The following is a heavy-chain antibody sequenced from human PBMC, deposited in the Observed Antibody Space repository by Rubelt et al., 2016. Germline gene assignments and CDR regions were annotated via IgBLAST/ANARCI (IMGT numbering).Heavy chain of an antibody. CDR3: ARGMYYYYYMDV. D-gene: IGHD6-13*01. Sequence: GSPRLSCAASGFTFSSYWMSWVRQAPGKGLEWVSVIYSGGSTYYADSVKGRFTISRDNSKNTLYLQMNSLRAEDTAVYYCARGMYYYYYMDVWGKGTTVTVSS. V-gene: IGHV3-66*01. J-gene: IGHJ6*03. CDR1: GFTFSSYW. CDR2: IYSGGST.